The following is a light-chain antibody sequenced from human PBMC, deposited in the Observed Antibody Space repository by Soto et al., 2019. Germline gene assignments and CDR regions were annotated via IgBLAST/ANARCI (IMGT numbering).Light chain of an antibody. V-gene: IGLV1-47*01. J-gene: IGLJ2*01. CDR3: GGWDDSLSGPV. Sequence: QSVLTQPPSASGTPGQRVTISCSGSSSNIGINTVNWYQQLPGTAPKLLIQRNNQRPSGVPARFSGSKSGTSASLAISGLRSEDEADYYCGGWDDSLSGPVFGGGTKLTVL. CDR2: RNN. CDR1: SSNIGINT.